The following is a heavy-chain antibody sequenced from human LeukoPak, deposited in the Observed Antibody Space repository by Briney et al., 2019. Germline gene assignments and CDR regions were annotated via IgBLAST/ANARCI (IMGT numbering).Heavy chain of an antibody. Sequence: GGSLRLSCAASGFTVSSNYMSWVRQAPGKGLEWVSVIYSGNKTYYADSVKGRFIISRDNSKNTLYLQMNSLRAEDTAVYYCALATYPFDYWGQGTLVTVSS. CDR2: IYSGNKT. D-gene: IGHD5-12*01. CDR3: ALATYPFDY. J-gene: IGHJ4*02. V-gene: IGHV3-66*01. CDR1: GFTVSSNY.